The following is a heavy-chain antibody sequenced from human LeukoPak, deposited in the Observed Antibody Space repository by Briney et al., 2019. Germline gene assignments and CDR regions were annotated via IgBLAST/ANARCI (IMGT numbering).Heavy chain of an antibody. CDR3: AKSYNGYESKPDY. CDR2: ISNSGGRT. V-gene: IGHV3-23*01. CDR1: GFTFSSYA. D-gene: IGHD5-12*01. J-gene: IGHJ4*02. Sequence: GGSLRHSCAASGFTFSSYAMSWVRQAPGKGLEWVSSISNSGGRTFYTDSVKGRFTISRDNSKITLYLQMNSLRAEDTAVYYCAKSYNGYESKPDYWGRGTLVTVSS.